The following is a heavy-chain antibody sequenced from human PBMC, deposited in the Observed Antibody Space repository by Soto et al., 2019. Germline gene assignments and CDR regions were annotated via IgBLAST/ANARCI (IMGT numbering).Heavy chain of an antibody. CDR1: GFTFSQYS. CDR3: ARNGYVAVYY. Sequence: EVELVESGGGLVQPGGSLRLSCAASGFTFSQYSMNWVRQAPGRGLEWVSYISGTGDTIYYADSVKGRFTISRDNAKSSLYLQMNSLRDEDTAVYYCARNGYVAVYYWGQGTLVTVSS. D-gene: IGHD5-18*01. V-gene: IGHV3-48*02. CDR2: ISGTGDTI. J-gene: IGHJ4*02.